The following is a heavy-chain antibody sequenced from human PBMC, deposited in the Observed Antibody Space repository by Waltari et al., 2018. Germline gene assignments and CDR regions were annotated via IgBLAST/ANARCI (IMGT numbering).Heavy chain of an antibody. Sequence: EVQLLESGGGLVQPGGSLRLSCAASGFIFSSYAMSWVRQAPGTGLEWVSAISGSGGRTYYTDSVKGRFTISRDNSKNTVYLQMNSLRAEDTALYYCAKARTVTASFDYWGQGTLVTVSS. J-gene: IGHJ4*02. CDR2: ISGSGGRT. V-gene: IGHV3-23*01. CDR1: GFIFSSYA. CDR3: AKARTVTASFDY. D-gene: IGHD4-4*01.